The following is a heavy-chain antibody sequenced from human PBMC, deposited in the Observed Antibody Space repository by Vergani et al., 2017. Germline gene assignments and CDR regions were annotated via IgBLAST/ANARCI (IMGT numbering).Heavy chain of an antibody. CDR3: ARDPVVGATRAFDI. CDR2: ISSSSSTI. CDR1: GFTFSSYS. Sequence: EVQLVESGGGLVQPGGSLRLSCAASGFTFSSYSMNWVRQAPGKGLEWVSYISSSSSTIYYADSVKGRFTLSRDNAKNSLYLQMTSLRAEDTAVDYCARDPVVGATRAFDIWGQGTMVTVSS. J-gene: IGHJ3*02. V-gene: IGHV3-48*01. D-gene: IGHD1-26*01.